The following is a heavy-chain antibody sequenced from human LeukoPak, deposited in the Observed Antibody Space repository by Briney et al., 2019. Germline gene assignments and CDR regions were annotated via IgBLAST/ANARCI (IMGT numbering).Heavy chain of an antibody. V-gene: IGHV1-46*01. J-gene: IGHJ3*02. Sequence: GASVKVSCKASGYIFTSYFMHWVRQAPGQGLEWMGLINPSGGSTSYAQKFQGRVTMTRDMSTSTVYMELSSLRSKDTAVYYCAREAVAGNEAFDIWGQGTMVTVSS. CDR1: GYIFTSYF. D-gene: IGHD6-19*01. CDR3: AREAVAGNEAFDI. CDR2: INPSGGST.